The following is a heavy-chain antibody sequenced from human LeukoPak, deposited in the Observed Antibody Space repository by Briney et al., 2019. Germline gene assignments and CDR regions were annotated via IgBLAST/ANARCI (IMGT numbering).Heavy chain of an antibody. J-gene: IGHJ4*02. V-gene: IGHV4-39*02. D-gene: IGHD3-3*01. CDR1: GGSISSNSYY. CDR2: FYYSGST. CDR3: AREGYYDVSPIAY. Sequence: KPSETLSLTCTVSGGSISSNSYYWGWIRQPPEKGLEWIGSFYYSGSTYYNPSLKSRVTISIDMSSNQFSLKLSSVTAADTAVYYCAREGYYDVSPIAYWGQGTLVTVSS.